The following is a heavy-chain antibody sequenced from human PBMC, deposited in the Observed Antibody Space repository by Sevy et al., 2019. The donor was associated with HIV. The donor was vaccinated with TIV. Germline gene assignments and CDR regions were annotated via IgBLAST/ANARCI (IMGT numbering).Heavy chain of an antibody. CDR2: ISAYNGNT. CDR3: ARERVYCSGGSCYRDFLDY. Sequence: ASVKVSCKASGYTFTSYGISWVRQAPGQGLEWMGWISAYNGNTNYAQKLQGRVTMTTDTSTSTAYMELRSLRSDDTAVYYCARERVYCSGGSCYRDFLDYWGQGILVTVSS. D-gene: IGHD2-15*01. V-gene: IGHV1-18*01. J-gene: IGHJ4*02. CDR1: GYTFTSYG.